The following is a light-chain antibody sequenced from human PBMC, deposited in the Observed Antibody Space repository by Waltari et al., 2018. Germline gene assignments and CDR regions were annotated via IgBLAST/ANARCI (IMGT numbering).Light chain of an antibody. CDR2: EGT. Sequence: QSALTQPASVSGSPGQSITISCTGSTSDVGGYNLVSWYRQFPNKAPQLIIYEGTRRPLGVSSRFSASKSGNTASLTISGLQAEDEALDFCSSDARSDNSVLFGGGTQLSVL. CDR3: SSDARSDNSVL. J-gene: IGLJ2*01. CDR1: TSDVGGYNL. V-gene: IGLV2-23*01.